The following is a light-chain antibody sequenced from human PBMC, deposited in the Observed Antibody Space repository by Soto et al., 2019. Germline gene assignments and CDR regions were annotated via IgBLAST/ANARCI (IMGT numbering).Light chain of an antibody. Sequence: LTQPASVSGSPGQSITISCTGTSSDVGGYNYLSWYQQNPGKAPKVMIYEVSNRPSGVSNRFSGSKSGNTASLTISGLQAEDEADYYCSSYTTSGTPVFGGGTKLTVL. CDR3: SSYTTSGTPV. CDR2: EVS. V-gene: IGLV2-14*01. CDR1: SSDVGGYNY. J-gene: IGLJ3*02.